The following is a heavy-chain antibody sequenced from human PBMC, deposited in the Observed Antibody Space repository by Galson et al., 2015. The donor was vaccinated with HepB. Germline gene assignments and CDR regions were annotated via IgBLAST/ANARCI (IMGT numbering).Heavy chain of an antibody. CDR3: ATDPPYNWNPRGFGY. CDR2: FDPEDGET. Sequence: SVKVSCKVSGYTLTELSMHWVRQAPGKGLEWMGGFDPEDGETIYAQKFQGRVTMTEDTSTDTAYMELSSLRSEDTAVYYCATDPPYNWNPRGFGYWGQGTLVTVSS. D-gene: IGHD1-20*01. CDR1: GYTLTELS. J-gene: IGHJ4*02. V-gene: IGHV1-24*01.